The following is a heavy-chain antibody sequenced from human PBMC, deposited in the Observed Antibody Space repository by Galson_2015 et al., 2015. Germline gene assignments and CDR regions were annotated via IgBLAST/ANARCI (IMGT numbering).Heavy chain of an antibody. V-gene: IGHV1-46*01. D-gene: IGHD3-10*01. CDR3: ARSYYDSGNPRGYFDY. J-gene: IGHJ4*02. CDR1: GYTFINYY. Sequence: SVKVSCKASGYTFINYYMHWVRQAPGQGLEWMGIINPTSGSTTYAQKFQGRVTMTRDTSTSTVYMELTSPRSEDTAVYYCARSYYDSGNPRGYFDYWGQGTLVTVSS. CDR2: INPTSGST.